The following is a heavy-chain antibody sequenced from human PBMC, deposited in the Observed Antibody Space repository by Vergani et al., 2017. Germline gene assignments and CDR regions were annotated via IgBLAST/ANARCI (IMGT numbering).Heavy chain of an antibody. D-gene: IGHD2/OR15-2a*01. CDR1: GGSISSYY. V-gene: IGHV4-59*06. CDR2: IYYSGST. Sequence: QVQLQQWGAGLLKPSETLSLTCTVSGGSISSYYWSWIRQPPGKGLEWIGYIYYSGSTYYNPSLKSRVTISVDTSKNQFSLKLSSVTAADTAVYYCARSGVSYYYGMDVWGQGTTVTVSS. J-gene: IGHJ6*02. CDR3: ARSGVSYYYGMDV.